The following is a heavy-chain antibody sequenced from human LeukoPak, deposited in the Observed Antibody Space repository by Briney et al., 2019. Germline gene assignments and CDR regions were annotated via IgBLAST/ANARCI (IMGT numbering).Heavy chain of an antibody. J-gene: IGHJ5*02. D-gene: IGHD2-2*02. Sequence: ASVKVSCKASGYTFTGYYLHWVRQAPGQGLEWMGWISPNSGGTNYAQKFQGRVTMTRDTSISTVYMELSRLRSDDTAVYYCARELGYCFTTSCYSWFDPWGQGTLVTVSS. V-gene: IGHV1-2*02. CDR2: ISPNSGGT. CDR3: ARELGYCFTTSCYSWFDP. CDR1: GYTFTGYY.